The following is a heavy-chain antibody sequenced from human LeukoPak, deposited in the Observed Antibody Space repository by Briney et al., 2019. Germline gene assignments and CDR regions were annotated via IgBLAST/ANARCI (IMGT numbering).Heavy chain of an antibody. J-gene: IGHJ4*02. CDR1: DGSISSYY. D-gene: IGHD3-16*01. Sequence: SETLSLTCTVSDGSISSYYWSWIRQPPGKGLEWIGYIYYSGSTNYNPSLKSRVTISVDTSKNQFSLKLSSVTAADTAVYYCAREGGVGGATLNWGQGTLVTVSS. CDR3: AREGGVGGATLN. CDR2: IYYSGST. V-gene: IGHV4-59*01.